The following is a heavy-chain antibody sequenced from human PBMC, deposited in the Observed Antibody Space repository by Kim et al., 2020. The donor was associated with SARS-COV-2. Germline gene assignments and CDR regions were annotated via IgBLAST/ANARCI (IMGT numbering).Heavy chain of an antibody. V-gene: IGHV3-48*03. J-gene: IGHJ4*02. Sequence: YADSVTGRFTISRDNDNNSLYLQMNSLRAEDTAVYYCARGPNYSPFDYWGQGTLVTVSS. CDR3: ARGPNYSPFDY. D-gene: IGHD4-4*01.